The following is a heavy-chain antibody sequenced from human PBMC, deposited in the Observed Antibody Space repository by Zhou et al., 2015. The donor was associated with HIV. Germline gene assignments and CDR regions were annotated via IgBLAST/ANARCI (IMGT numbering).Heavy chain of an antibody. CDR3: ARIGGPYYYDSADY. J-gene: IGHJ4*02. CDR2: MNPNSGNT. D-gene: IGHD3-22*01. Sequence: QVQLVQSGAEVKKPGASVKVSCKASGYTFTSYDINWVRQATGQGLEWMGWMNPNSGNTNYAQKLQGRVTMTTDTSTSTAYMELRSLRSDDTAVYYCARIGGPYYYDSADYWGQGTLGHRLL. CDR1: GYTFTSYD. V-gene: IGHV1-8*01.